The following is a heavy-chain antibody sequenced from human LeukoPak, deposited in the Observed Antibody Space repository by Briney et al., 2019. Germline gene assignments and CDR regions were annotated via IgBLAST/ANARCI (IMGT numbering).Heavy chain of an antibody. CDR2: IRYDGSNK. J-gene: IGHJ4*02. V-gene: IGHV3-30*02. CDR1: GFTFSSYG. Sequence: PGGSLRLSCAASGFTFSSYGMHWVRQAPGKGLEWVAFIRYDGSNKYYADSVKGRFPISRDNSKNTLYLQMNSLRAEDTAVYYCAKEVLKEFSPTYYFDYWGQGTLVTVSS. CDR3: AKEVLKEFSPTYYFDY. D-gene: IGHD3-16*02.